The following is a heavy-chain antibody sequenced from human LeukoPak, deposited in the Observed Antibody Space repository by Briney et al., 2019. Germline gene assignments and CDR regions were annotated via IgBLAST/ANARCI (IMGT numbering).Heavy chain of an antibody. CDR1: GFTFSSYA. J-gene: IGHJ4*02. Sequence: GGPLRLSCAASGFTFSSYAMSWVRQAPGKGLEWVSAISGSGGSTYYADSVKGRFTISRDNSKNTLYLQMNSLRAEDTAVYYCATHRTHPLGYFDYWGQGTLVTVSS. V-gene: IGHV3-23*01. CDR2: ISGSGGST. D-gene: IGHD1-14*01. CDR3: ATHRTHPLGYFDY.